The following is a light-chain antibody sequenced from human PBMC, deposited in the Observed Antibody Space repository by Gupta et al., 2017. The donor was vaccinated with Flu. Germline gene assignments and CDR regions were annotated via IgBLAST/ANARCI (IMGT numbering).Light chain of an antibody. Sequence: QSALNQPASVSGSPGQSITISCTGTSSDVGGYKYVSWYQQHPGKAPNLMIFEVSSRPSGVSSRFSGSKSGATASLTISGLQAEDEADYYCSSYANTNTPVVFGGGTKLTVL. CDR2: EVS. CDR1: SSDVGGYKY. V-gene: IGLV2-14*01. CDR3: SSYANTNTPVV. J-gene: IGLJ2*01.